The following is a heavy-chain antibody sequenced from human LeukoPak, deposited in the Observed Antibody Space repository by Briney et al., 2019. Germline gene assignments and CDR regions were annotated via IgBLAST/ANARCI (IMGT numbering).Heavy chain of an antibody. Sequence: ASVTVSCKSSGYTFTGYYMHWVRQAPGQGLEWMGWINPNSGGTNYAQKFQGRVTMTRDTSISTAYMELSRLRSDDTAVYYCARAWGYGSGSYFPVFGYFVYWGQGTLVTVSS. CDR1: GYTFTGYY. J-gene: IGHJ4*02. V-gene: IGHV1-2*02. D-gene: IGHD3-10*01. CDR2: INPNSGGT. CDR3: ARAWGYGSGSYFPVFGYFVY.